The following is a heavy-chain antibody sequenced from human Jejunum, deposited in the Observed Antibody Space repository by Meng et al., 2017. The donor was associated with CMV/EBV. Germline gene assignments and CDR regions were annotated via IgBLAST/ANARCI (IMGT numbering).Heavy chain of an antibody. J-gene: IGHJ5*01. CDR3: ARKIIGYPATYFDS. D-gene: IGHD6-25*01. CDR2: IYYKGST. Sequence: ASINSADTYWTWIRQLPGQGLEWIGYIYYKGSTFYNPSLRSRLSISLNTSKNQFSLSLDSVTAADTAVYFCARKIIGYPATYFDSWGRGVLVTVSS. CDR1: ASINSADTY. V-gene: IGHV4-31*02.